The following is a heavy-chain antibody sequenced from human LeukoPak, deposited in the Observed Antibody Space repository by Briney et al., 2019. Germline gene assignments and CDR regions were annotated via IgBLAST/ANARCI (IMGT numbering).Heavy chain of an antibody. CDR2: INHSGST. CDR3: ARPWGYSGSLRY. CDR1: GGSISSYY. Sequence: NPSETLSLTCTVSGGSISSYYWSWIRQPPGKGLEWIGEINHSGSTNYNPSLKSRVTISVDTSKNQFSLKLSSVTAADTAVYYCARPWGYSGSLRYWGQGTLVTVSS. J-gene: IGHJ4*02. D-gene: IGHD1-26*01. V-gene: IGHV4-34*01.